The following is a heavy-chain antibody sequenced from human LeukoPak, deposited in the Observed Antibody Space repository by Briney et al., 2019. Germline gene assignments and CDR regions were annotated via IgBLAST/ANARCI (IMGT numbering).Heavy chain of an antibody. CDR2: INHSGST. J-gene: IGHJ4*02. CDR1: GGSFSGYY. V-gene: IGHV4-34*01. CDR3: AAVAYCGGDCYSTDY. Sequence: SETLSLTCAVYGGSFSGYYWSWIRQPPGKGLEWIGEINHSGSTNYNPSLKSRVTISVDTSKNQFSLKLSSVTAADTAVYYCAAVAYCGGDCYSTDYWGQGTLVTVSS. D-gene: IGHD2-21*02.